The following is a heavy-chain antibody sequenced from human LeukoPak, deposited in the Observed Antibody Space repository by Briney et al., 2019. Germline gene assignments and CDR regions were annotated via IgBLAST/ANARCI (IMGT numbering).Heavy chain of an antibody. V-gene: IGHV3-30*03. Sequence: GGSLRLSCAASGFTFSTYSMNWVRQAPGKGLEWVAVISYDGSNKYYADSVKGRFTISRDNSKNTLYLQMNNLRAEDTAVYYCARDFRFGELPDDYWGQGTLVTVSS. CDR1: GFTFSTYS. D-gene: IGHD3-10*01. J-gene: IGHJ4*02. CDR3: ARDFRFGELPDDY. CDR2: ISYDGSNK.